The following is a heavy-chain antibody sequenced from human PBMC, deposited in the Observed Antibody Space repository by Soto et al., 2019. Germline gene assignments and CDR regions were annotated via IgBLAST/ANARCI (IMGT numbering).Heavy chain of an antibody. Sequence: ASVKVSCKASGYTFTSYGISWVRQAPGQGLEWMGWISAYNGNTNYAQKLQGRVTMTTDTSTSTAYMELRSLRSDDTAVYYCARDRPLVKTYYYYSSGYYFRGGGDYWGQGTLVTVSS. J-gene: IGHJ4*02. V-gene: IGHV1-18*01. CDR3: ARDRPLVKTYYYYSSGYYFRGGGDY. CDR2: ISAYNGNT. D-gene: IGHD3-22*01. CDR1: GYTFTSYG.